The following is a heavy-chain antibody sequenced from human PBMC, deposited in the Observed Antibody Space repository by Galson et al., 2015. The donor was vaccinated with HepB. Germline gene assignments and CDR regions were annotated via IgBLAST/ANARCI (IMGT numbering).Heavy chain of an antibody. Sequence: SLRLSCAASGFTFDDYAMHWVRQAPGKGLEWVSGISWNSGSIGYADSVKGRFTISRDNAKNSLYLQMNSLRAEDTALYYCAGVRLERGLADWGQGTLVTVSS. CDR2: ISWNSGSI. CDR3: AGVRLERGLAD. D-gene: IGHD1-1*01. J-gene: IGHJ4*02. V-gene: IGHV3-9*01. CDR1: GFTFDDYA.